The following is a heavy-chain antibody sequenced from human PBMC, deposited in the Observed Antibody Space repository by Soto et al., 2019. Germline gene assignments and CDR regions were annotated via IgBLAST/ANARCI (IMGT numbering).Heavy chain of an antibody. D-gene: IGHD3-10*01. CDR3: AHHPYYCLGSYSFDY. Sequence: QITLKESGPTLVRPTQTLTLTCTFSGFSLTTSGVGVGWIRQPPGKALEWLAVIYWDDDKRYSSSLKRRLTITKHTSKNQVVLTMTNMDPVDTATYYCAHHPYYCLGSYSFDYWGQGTLVTVSS. J-gene: IGHJ4*02. CDR2: IYWDDDK. V-gene: IGHV2-5*02. CDR1: GFSLTTSGVG.